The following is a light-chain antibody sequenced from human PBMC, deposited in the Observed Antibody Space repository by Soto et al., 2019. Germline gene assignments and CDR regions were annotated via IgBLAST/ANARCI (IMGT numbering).Light chain of an antibody. J-gene: IGKJ2*01. CDR2: GAS. CDR1: QSVSSSY. CDR3: QQYGSSPPYT. V-gene: IGKV3-20*01. Sequence: IVLTQSPGTLSLSPGERATLSCRASQSVSSSYLAWYQQKPGQAPRLLIYGASSRATGIPDRFSGGGSGTDCTLTISRLEPEDFAVYYCQQYGSSPPYTFGQGTKLEIK.